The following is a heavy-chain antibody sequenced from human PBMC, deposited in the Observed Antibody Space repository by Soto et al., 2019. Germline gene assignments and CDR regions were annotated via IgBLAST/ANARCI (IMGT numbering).Heavy chain of an antibody. D-gene: IGHD1-1*01. CDR2: ISGSGDDT. CDR3: ANPIPQTGTTFGF. V-gene: IGHV3-23*01. J-gene: IGHJ4*02. Sequence: QLLESGGGFVQPGGSLRLSCVASGFTFRNFAMAWVRQAPGEWLEWVSAISGSGDDTFSADSMKGRFTISRDNSKDTLYLQINSLRAEDTAVYYCANPIPQTGTTFGFWGQGTLVTVSS. CDR1: GFTFRNFA.